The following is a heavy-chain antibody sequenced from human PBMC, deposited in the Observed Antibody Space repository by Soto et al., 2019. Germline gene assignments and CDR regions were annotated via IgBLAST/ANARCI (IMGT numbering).Heavy chain of an antibody. CDR1: GGTFSSYA. CDR2: IIPIFGTA. CDR3: ASHNPDFWSGYPDYYGMDV. Sequence: SVQVSCNASGGTFSSYAISWVRQAPGQGLEWMGGIIPIFGTANYAQKFQGRVTITADESTSTAYMELSSLRSEDTAVYYCASHNPDFWSGYPDYYGMDVWGQGTTVTVS. V-gene: IGHV1-69*13. D-gene: IGHD3-3*01. J-gene: IGHJ6*02.